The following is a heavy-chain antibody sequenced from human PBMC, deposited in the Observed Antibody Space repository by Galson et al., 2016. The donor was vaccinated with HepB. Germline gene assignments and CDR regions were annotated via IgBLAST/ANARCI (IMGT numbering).Heavy chain of an antibody. CDR1: GGSIRTGSYY. J-gene: IGHJ2*01. Sequence: ETLSLTCSVSGGSIRTGSYYWAWIRQPPGKGPEWIGTIYYSGDTYYNPPLKSRITISVDTSKNQFSLSLPSVTAADTAVYYCASPNCGSTSCFNFELRGRGTRVTVSS. CDR3: ASPNCGSTSCFNFEL. CDR2: IYYSGDT. V-gene: IGHV4-39*01. D-gene: IGHD2-2*01.